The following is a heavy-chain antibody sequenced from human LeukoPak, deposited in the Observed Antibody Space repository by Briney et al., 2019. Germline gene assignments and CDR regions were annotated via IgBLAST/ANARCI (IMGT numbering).Heavy chain of an antibody. Sequence: SVKVSCKASGGTFSSYAISWVRQALGQGLEWMGRIIPILGIANYAQKFQGRVTITADKSTSTAYMELSSLRSEDTAVYYCAGSVVVVTALDAFDIWGQGTMVTVSS. D-gene: IGHD2-21*02. CDR2: IIPILGIA. CDR3: AGSVVVVTALDAFDI. CDR1: GGTFSSYA. J-gene: IGHJ3*02. V-gene: IGHV1-69*04.